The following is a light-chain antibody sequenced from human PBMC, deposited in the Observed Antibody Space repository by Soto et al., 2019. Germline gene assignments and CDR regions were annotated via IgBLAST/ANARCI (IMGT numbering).Light chain of an antibody. J-gene: IGLJ2*01. V-gene: IGLV2-8*01. CDR1: SSDVGGYNF. Sequence: QSALTQPPSASGSPGQSVTISCTGTSSDVGGYNFVSWYQHHPGKAPKIMIYEVTKRPSGVPDRFSGSKSGNTASLTVSGLQAEDEADYYCTSYAGSDNVVFGGGTKLTVL. CDR3: TSYAGSDNVV. CDR2: EVT.